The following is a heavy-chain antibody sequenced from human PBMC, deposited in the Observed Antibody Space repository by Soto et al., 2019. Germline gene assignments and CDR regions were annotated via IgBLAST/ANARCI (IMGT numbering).Heavy chain of an antibody. J-gene: IGHJ4*02. CDR2: IYPGDHET. D-gene: IGHD6-13*01. CDR1: GYTFSNFW. CDR3: ARSPRSSPYFDD. V-gene: IGHV5-51*01. Sequence: GESLKISCQCSGYTFSNFWIGWVRQLPGQGLEWMGIIYPGDHETRYSPSFLGKVTISAEKSINTAYLQWSSLEASDSAFYFCARSPRSSPYFDDWGQGALVTVSS.